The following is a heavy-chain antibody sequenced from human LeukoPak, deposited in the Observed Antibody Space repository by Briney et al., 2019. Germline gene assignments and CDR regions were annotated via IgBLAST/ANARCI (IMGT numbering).Heavy chain of an antibody. CDR2: ISGSGSTT. CDR3: AKGMVRGIINNYFDY. Sequence: GGSLRLSCAVSGFTFSSYAMSWVRQAPGKGLEWVSSISGSGSTTYYADSVKGRFTISRDNSKNTLYLQMNSLRAEDTAVYFCAKGMVRGIINNYFDYWGQGTLVTVSS. D-gene: IGHD3-10*01. CDR1: GFTFSSYA. J-gene: IGHJ4*02. V-gene: IGHV3-23*01.